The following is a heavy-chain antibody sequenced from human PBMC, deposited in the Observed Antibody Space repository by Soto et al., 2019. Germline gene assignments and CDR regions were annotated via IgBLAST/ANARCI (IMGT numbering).Heavy chain of an antibody. CDR2: ISSSSSYI. CDR1: GFTFSSYS. D-gene: IGHD3-10*01. Sequence: LRLSCAASGFTFSSYSMNWVRQAPGKGLEWVSSISSSSSYIYYADSVKGRFTISRDNAKNSLYLQMNSLRAEDTAVYYCARFLTYYGSGSYYWFDPRGQGTLVTVSS. V-gene: IGHV3-21*01. CDR3: ARFLTYYGSGSYYWFDP. J-gene: IGHJ5*02.